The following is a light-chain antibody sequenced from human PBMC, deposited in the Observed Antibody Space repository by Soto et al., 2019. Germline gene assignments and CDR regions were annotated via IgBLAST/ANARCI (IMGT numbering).Light chain of an antibody. J-gene: IGKJ1*01. CDR1: QSFYSNS. V-gene: IGKV3-20*01. CDR2: GVS. Sequence: EVLMTQSPDTLYVSPGERVTLSCRASQSFYSNSLAWYQQKPGQAPRLLIYGVSSRATGIPDRFSGSRSGTDFTLTISRLEPEDFAVYYCHQYVIPPWTFGLGTKGDIK. CDR3: HQYVIPPWT.